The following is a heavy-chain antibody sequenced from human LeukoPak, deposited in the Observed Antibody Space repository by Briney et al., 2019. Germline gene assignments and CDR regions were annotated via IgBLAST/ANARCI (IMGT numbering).Heavy chain of an antibody. D-gene: IGHD5-18*01. J-gene: IGHJ4*02. Sequence: GGSLRLSCAASGFTFSSYAMHWVRQAPGKGLEWVAVISYDGSNKYYADSVKGRFTISRDNSKNTLYPQMNSLRAEDTAVYYCAREADTAMGAFDYWGQGTLVTVSS. V-gene: IGHV3-30-3*01. CDR1: GFTFSSYA. CDR3: AREADTAMGAFDY. CDR2: ISYDGSNK.